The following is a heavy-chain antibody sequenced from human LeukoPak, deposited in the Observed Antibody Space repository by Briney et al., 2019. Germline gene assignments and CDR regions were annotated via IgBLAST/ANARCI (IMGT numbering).Heavy chain of an antibody. D-gene: IGHD6-13*01. CDR1: GGSFSGYY. CDR3: ARAYSSSWYCYYGMDV. CDR2: INHSGST. Sequence: SETLSLTCAVYGGSFSGYYWSWIRQPPGKGLGWIGEINHSGSTNYNPSLKSRVTISVDTSKNQFSLKLSSVTAADTAVYYCARAYSSSWYCYYGMDVWGQGTTVTVSS. V-gene: IGHV4-34*01. J-gene: IGHJ6*02.